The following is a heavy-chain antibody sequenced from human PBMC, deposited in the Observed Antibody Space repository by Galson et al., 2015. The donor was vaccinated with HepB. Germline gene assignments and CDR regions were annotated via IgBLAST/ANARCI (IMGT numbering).Heavy chain of an antibody. CDR3: ARDGRIVVVPAAIYNWFDP. CDR1: GFTFSSYA. CDR2: ISISGGAT. V-gene: IGHV3-64*04. J-gene: IGHJ5*02. Sequence: SLRLSCAASGFTFSSYAMHWVRQAPGKGLEYVSAISISGGATPYADSVKGRFTISRDNSKNSLYLQMNSLRAEDTAVYYCARDGRIVVVPAAIYNWFDPWGQGTLVTVSS. D-gene: IGHD2-2*02.